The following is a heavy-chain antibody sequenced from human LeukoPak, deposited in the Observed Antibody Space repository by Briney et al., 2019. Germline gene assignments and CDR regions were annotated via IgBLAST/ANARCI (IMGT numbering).Heavy chain of an antibody. CDR1: GYTFTSYD. V-gene: IGHV1-8*01. Sequence: ASVKVSCKASGYTFTSYDINWVRQATGQGLEWMGWMNPNSGNTGYARKFQGRVTMTRNTSISTAYMELSSLRSGDTAVYYCARAGAGYSSGWWAGDYYYYMDVWGKGTTVTVSS. CDR3: ARAGAGYSSGWWAGDYYYYMDV. CDR2: MNPNSGNT. D-gene: IGHD6-19*01. J-gene: IGHJ6*03.